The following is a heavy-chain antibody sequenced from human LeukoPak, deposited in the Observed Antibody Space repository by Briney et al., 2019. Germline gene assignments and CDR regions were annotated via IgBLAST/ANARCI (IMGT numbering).Heavy chain of an antibody. D-gene: IGHD1-26*01. V-gene: IGHV1-69*13. Sequence: GASVKVSCKASGGTFSSYAISWVRQAPGQGLEWMGGIIPIFGTANYAQKFQGRVTITADESTSTAYMELSSLRSEDTAVYYCARLKNVGATSFDYWGQGALVTVSS. CDR1: GGTFSSYA. CDR2: IIPIFGTA. J-gene: IGHJ4*02. CDR3: ARLKNVGATSFDY.